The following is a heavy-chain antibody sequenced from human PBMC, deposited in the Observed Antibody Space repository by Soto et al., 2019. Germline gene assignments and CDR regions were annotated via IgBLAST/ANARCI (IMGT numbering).Heavy chain of an antibody. J-gene: IGHJ4*02. D-gene: IGHD6-13*01. CDR2: IYPGDSDT. Sequence: PGESLKISCNGSGYIFTSYWIGWVRQMPGKGLERMGIIYPGDSDTRYSPSFQGQVTISADKSISTAYLQWSSLKASDTAMYYCARRSAAAGTSGPFDYWGQGTLVTVSS. CDR1: GYIFTSYW. V-gene: IGHV5-51*01. CDR3: ARRSAAAGTSGPFDY.